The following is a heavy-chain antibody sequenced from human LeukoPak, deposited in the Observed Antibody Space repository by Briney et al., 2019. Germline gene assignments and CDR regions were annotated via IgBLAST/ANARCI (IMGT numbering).Heavy chain of an antibody. J-gene: IGHJ5*02. CDR1: GGSISSGSYY. V-gene: IGHV4-61*02. CDR2: IYTSGST. Sequence: SETLSLTCTVSGGSISSGSYYWSWIRQPAGKGLEWIGRIYTSGSTNYNPSLKSRVTISVGTSKNQFSLKLSSVTAADTAVYYCARESGGQQNWFDPWGQGTLVTVSS. D-gene: IGHD3-16*01. CDR3: ARESGGQQNWFDP.